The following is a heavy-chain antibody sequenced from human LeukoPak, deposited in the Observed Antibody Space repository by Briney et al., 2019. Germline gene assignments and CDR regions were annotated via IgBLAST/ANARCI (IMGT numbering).Heavy chain of an antibody. CDR3: ARDWGGGDDY. J-gene: IGHJ4*02. CDR1: GFTFSSYW. Sequence: PGGSLRLSCTVSGFTFSSYWMTWVRQAPGKGLEWVANIKQDGSEKYYMDSVKGRFTISRDNAKNSLYLQMNSLRGEDTAVYYCARDWGGGDDYWGQGTLVTVSS. CDR2: IKQDGSEK. V-gene: IGHV3-7*01. D-gene: IGHD3-10*01.